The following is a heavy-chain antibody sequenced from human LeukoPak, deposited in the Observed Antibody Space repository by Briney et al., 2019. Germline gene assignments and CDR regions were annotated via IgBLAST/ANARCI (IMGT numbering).Heavy chain of an antibody. CDR1: GGSVRSGSFY. D-gene: IGHD2-2*01. Sequence: SETLSLTCTVSGGSVRSGSFYWNWIRQPPGKGLEWIGYMHSSGSTSYNPSLKSRVTISVDTSNNQFPLKLSSATAADTAVYFCARSLDCSGPNCYALAEYHYDMDVWGQGTTVTVSS. J-gene: IGHJ6*02. CDR2: MHSSGST. V-gene: IGHV4-61*01. CDR3: ARSLDCSGPNCYALAEYHYDMDV.